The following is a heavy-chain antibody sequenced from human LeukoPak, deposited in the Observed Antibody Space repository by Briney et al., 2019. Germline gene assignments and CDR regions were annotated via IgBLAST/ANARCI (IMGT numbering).Heavy chain of an antibody. CDR1: GCSFTSYG. CDR3: AREFLGSSSSHFDY. D-gene: IGHD6-6*01. J-gene: IGHJ4*01. Sequence: ASVKVSCTASGCSFTSYGISWVRQAPGQGLEWMGWISAYDGNTNYAQKLQGRVTMTTDPPTTTAYTDLRSLRSHDTAVYYCAREFLGSSSSHFDYWGPGTLVTVSS. CDR2: ISAYDGNT. V-gene: IGHV1-18*04.